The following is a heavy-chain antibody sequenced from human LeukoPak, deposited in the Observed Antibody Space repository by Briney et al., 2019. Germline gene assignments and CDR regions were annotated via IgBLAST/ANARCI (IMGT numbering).Heavy chain of an antibody. Sequence: SGTLSPTYDVVAGSIGTNYWGNWVLQPPGKGLEWLGEIHHGGSTNYNPSLQSRVSISLDKSKNQFSLKMRFVTAADTAVYYCARGLGIWGQGTLLTVSS. J-gene: IGHJ4*02. D-gene: IGHD6-19*01. CDR3: ARGLGI. CDR1: AGSIGTNYW. V-gene: IGHV4-4*02. CDR2: IHHGGST.